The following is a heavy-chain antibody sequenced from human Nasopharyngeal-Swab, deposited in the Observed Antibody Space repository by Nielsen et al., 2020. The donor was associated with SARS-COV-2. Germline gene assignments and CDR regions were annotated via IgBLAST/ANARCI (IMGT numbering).Heavy chain of an antibody. Sequence: ASVKVSCKASGYTFTSYYMHWVRQAPGQGLEWMGIINPSGGSTSHAQKFQGRVTMTRDTSTSTVYMELSSLRSEDTAVYYCAREGLRFLEWYRRYYYYMDVWGKGTTVTVSS. V-gene: IGHV1-46*01. CDR2: INPSGGST. J-gene: IGHJ6*03. CDR3: AREGLRFLEWYRRYYYYMDV. D-gene: IGHD3-3*01. CDR1: GYTFTSYY.